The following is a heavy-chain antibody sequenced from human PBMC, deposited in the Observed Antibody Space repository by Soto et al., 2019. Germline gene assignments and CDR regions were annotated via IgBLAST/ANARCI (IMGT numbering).Heavy chain of an antibody. V-gene: IGHV1-2*02. D-gene: IGHD6-6*01. CDR1: GFSFTGYY. Sequence: ASVKVSCKASGFSFTGYYIHWLRQAPRQGLEWMGWINAHSGGTEYAQKFQGRVTLTRDTSIATAYLTLTSLTSDDTALYYCAKDLTRQLAYWLDPWGQGTKVTVSS. CDR3: AKDLTRQLAYWLDP. CDR2: INAHSGGT. J-gene: IGHJ5*02.